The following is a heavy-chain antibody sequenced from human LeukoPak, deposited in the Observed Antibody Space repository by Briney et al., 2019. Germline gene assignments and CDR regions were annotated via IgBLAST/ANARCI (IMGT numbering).Heavy chain of an antibody. D-gene: IGHD3-16*02. CDR2: ISGSGGST. Sequence: GGSLRLSCAASGFTFSSYAMSWVRQAPGKGLEWDSAISGSGGSTYYADSVKGRFTISRDNSKNTLYLQMNSLRAEDTAVYYCARDDYVWGSYHHFDYWGQGTLVAVSS. CDR1: GFTFSSYA. V-gene: IGHV3-23*01. J-gene: IGHJ4*02. CDR3: ARDDYVWGSYHHFDY.